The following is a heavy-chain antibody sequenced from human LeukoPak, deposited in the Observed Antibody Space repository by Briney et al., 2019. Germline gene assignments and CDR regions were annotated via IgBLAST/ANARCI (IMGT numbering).Heavy chain of an antibody. D-gene: IGHD6-6*01. V-gene: IGHV1-2*06. CDR1: GYTFSDYY. CDR3: ARGQLVNDWFDP. CDR2: INPNSGGT. J-gene: IGHJ5*02. Sequence: ASVKVSCKASGYTFSDYYIHWVRQAPGQGLEWMGRINPNSGGTNFAQNFQGRVTMTRDTSISTAYMQLTTLTSDDTAVYYCARGQLVNDWFDPWGQGTLVTASS.